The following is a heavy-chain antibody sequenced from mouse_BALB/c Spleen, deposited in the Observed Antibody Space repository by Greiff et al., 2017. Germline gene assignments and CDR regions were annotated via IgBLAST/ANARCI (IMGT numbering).Heavy chain of an antibody. Sequence: DVKLQESGAELVRPGALVKLSCKASGFNIKDYYMHWVKQRPEQGLEWIGWIDPENGNTIYDPKFQGKASITADTSSNTAYLQLSSLTSEDTAVYYCARTGYGSSLFDVWGAGTTVTVSS. CDR2: IDPENGNT. CDR3: ARTGYGSSLFDV. J-gene: IGHJ1*01. D-gene: IGHD1-1*01. V-gene: IGHV14-1*02. CDR1: GFNIKDYY.